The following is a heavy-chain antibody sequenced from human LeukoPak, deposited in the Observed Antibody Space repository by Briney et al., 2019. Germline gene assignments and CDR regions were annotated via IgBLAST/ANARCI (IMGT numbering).Heavy chain of an antibody. CDR1: GFTFSSYA. V-gene: IGHV3-23*01. Sequence: SGGSLRLSCAASGFTFSSYAMSWVRQAPGKGLEWVSAISGSGGSTYYADSVKGRFTISRDNSKNTLYLQMNSLRAEDTAVYYCAKRIVVVSGSGYFGYWGQGTLVTVSS. CDR3: AKRIVVVSGSGYFGY. D-gene: IGHD3-22*01. J-gene: IGHJ4*02. CDR2: ISGSGGST.